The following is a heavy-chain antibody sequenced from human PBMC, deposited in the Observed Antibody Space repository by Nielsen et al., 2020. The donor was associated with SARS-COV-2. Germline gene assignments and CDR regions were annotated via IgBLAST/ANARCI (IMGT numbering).Heavy chain of an antibody. CDR3: AREIYSYGPEGAFDI. D-gene: IGHD5-18*01. CDR1: GGTFSSYA. V-gene: IGHV1-69*06. CDR2: IIPIFGTA. J-gene: IGHJ3*02. Sequence: SVKVSCKASGGTFSSYAISWVRQAPGQGLEWMGGIIPIFGTANYAQKFQGRVTITADKSTSTAYMELSSLRSEDTAVYYCAREIYSYGPEGAFDIWGQGTMVTVPS.